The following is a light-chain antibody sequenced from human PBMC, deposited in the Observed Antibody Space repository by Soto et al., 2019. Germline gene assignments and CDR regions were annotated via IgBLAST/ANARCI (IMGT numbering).Light chain of an antibody. Sequence: DIQMTQSPSTLSASVGDRVTITCRASQSISTWLAWYQQKAGKAPKVLIYDAFNLESGVPSRFSGSGSGTEFTLTISGLQPDDFTTYFCQQYNTYQWTFGQGTKVDIK. CDR3: QQYNTYQWT. V-gene: IGKV1-5*01. CDR1: QSISTW. J-gene: IGKJ1*01. CDR2: DAF.